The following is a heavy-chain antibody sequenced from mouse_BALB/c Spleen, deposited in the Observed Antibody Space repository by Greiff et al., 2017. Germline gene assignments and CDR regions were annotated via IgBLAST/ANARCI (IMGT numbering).Heavy chain of an antibody. D-gene: IGHD4-1*01. V-gene: IGHV6-6*02. CDR1: GFTFSNYW. CDR3: TRTGFAY. J-gene: IGHJ3*01. Sequence: EVKLEESGGGLVQPGGSMKLSCVASGFTFSNYWMNWVRQSPEKGLEWVAEIRLKSNNYATHYAESVKGRFTISRDDSKSSVYLQMNNLRAEDTGIYYCTRTGFAYWGQGTLVTVSA. CDR2: IRLKSNNYAT.